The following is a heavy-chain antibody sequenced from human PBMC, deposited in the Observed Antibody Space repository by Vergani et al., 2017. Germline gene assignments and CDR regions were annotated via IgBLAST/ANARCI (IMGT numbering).Heavy chain of an antibody. CDR1: GGSLSGYY. CDR3: ASTFCGGECYYDH. J-gene: IGHJ4*02. V-gene: IGHV4-34*01. Sequence: QVQLQQWGPGLLKPSETLSLTCAVYGGSLSGYYWSWIRLAPGKGLEWIGEINHSGTINYNPTLKSPFNVSIDTSRDHFSLKLRSVSAADTAVYYCASTFCGGECYYDHWGQGTLVTVSS. D-gene: IGHD2-21*01. CDR2: INHSGTI.